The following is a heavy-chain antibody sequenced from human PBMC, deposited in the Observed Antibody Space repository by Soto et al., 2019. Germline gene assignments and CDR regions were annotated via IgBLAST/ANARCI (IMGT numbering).Heavy chain of an antibody. CDR3: ARVAGVNGDYVNWFDP. J-gene: IGHJ5*02. CDR2: VGTGGTA. Sequence: GGSLRLSCAASGFTFSSYAMSWVRQAPGKGLEWVSAVGTGGTAYYADSVKGRFTISRDNSKNTLYLQMNSLRAEDTAVYYCARVAGVNGDYVNWFDPWGQGSLVTVSS. D-gene: IGHD4-17*01. V-gene: IGHV3-23*01. CDR1: GFTFSSYA.